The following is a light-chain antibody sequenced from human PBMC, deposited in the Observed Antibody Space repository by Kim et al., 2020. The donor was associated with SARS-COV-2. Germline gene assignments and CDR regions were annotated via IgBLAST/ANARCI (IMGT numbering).Light chain of an antibody. V-gene: IGLV2-14*03. CDR1: SSDFGAYNY. J-gene: IGLJ1*01. Sequence: QSVTTASTESSSDFGAYNYVSWYQQHPGKAPKLLIYDVGDRPSGVSNRFSGSKSGNTASLTISGLQAEDEADYYCTSYTSSSTYVFGTGTKVTVL. CDR3: TSYTSSSTYV. CDR2: DVG.